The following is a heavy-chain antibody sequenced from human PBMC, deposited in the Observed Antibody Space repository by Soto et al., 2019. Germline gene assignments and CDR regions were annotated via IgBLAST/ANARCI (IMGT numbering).Heavy chain of an antibody. V-gene: IGHV4-4*02. CDR3: ARGKFYAFDI. CDR1: GVSISIPNW. CDR2: IDHSGTT. J-gene: IGHJ3*02. Sequence: QVQLQESGPGLVKPSGTLSLTCAVSGVSISIPNWWAWVRQAPGKGLEWIGEIDHSGTTNYNPSLNSRVTISLDRSKNQFSLSLSSVAAADTAVYFCARGKFYAFDIWGQGTMFTVSS.